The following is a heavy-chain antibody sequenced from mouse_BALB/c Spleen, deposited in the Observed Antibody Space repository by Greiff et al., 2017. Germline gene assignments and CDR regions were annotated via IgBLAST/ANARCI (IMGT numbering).Heavy chain of an antibody. J-gene: IGHJ4*01. CDR3: AIHGDAMDY. CDR2: ISSGSSTI. Sequence: EVQRVESGGGLVQPGGSRKLSCAASGFTFSSFGMHWVRQAPEKGLEWVAYISSGSSTIYYADTVKGRFTISRDNPKNTLFLQMTSLRSEDTAMYYCAIHGDAMDYWGQGTSVTVSS. CDR1: GFTFSSFG. V-gene: IGHV5-17*02.